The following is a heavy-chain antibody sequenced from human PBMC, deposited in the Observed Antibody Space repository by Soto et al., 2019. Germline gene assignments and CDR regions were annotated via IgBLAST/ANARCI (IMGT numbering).Heavy chain of an antibody. J-gene: IGHJ6*02. CDR3: VRDARVAPHFDL. CDR2: ISSTGRHI. Sequence: GGSLRLSCVASDFTFGIFSMSWVRQAPGKGLEWVSLISSTGRHIYYSDLVKGRFTISRDNAMNSLFLQMDSLRVEDTAVYFCVRDARVAPHFDLWGQGTTVTVSS. CDR1: DFTFGIFS. V-gene: IGHV3-21*01. D-gene: IGHD3-9*01.